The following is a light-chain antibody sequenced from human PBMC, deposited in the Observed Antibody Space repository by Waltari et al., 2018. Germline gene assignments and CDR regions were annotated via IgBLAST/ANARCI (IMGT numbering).Light chain of an antibody. CDR2: GAS. V-gene: IGKV3-15*01. CDR3: QQYYNWPQT. Sequence: EIVMTQSPATLSVSPGESATLSCRASQSVSSDLAWYQQKPGQSPRLLIYGASTRATGIPARFSGSESGTEFTLTISSLQSEDFAIYYCQQYYNWPQTFGQGTKVEMK. CDR1: QSVSSD. J-gene: IGKJ1*01.